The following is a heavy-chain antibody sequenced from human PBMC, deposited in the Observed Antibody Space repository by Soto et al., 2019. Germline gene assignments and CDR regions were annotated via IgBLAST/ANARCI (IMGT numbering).Heavy chain of an antibody. CDR2: IYQSGAT. V-gene: IGHV4-4*02. Sequence: PXETLSLTCTVSGYSISSENWWTWVRQAPGKGLEWIGEIYQSGATHYTPSLKSRVRISLDKSKNQFSLKLHSVTAADTAVYYCARDAGASRYYGMDVWGQGTTVTVSS. J-gene: IGHJ6*02. CDR1: GYSISSENW. CDR3: ARDAGASRYYGMDV. D-gene: IGHD2-8*02.